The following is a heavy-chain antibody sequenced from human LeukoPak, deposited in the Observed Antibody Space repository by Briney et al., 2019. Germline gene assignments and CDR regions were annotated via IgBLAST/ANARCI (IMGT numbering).Heavy chain of an antibody. J-gene: IGHJ4*02. V-gene: IGHV3-23*01. D-gene: IGHD2-15*01. CDR1: GFTFSNYA. CDR2: ISGSASST. CDR3: AKAPVTTCRGAFCYPFDY. Sequence: GGSLRLSCAASGFTFSNYAMSWVRQAPGKGLEWFSAISGSASSTYYADSVKGRFTISRDNSKNTLYLQMNSLRADDTAVYYCAKAPVTTCRGAFCYPFDYWGLGTLVTVSS.